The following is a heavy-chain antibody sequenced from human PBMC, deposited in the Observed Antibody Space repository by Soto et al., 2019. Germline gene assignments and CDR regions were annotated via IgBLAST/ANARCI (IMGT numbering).Heavy chain of an antibody. CDR1: GFTFDDYT. D-gene: IGHD3-10*01. V-gene: IGHV3-43*01. CDR2: ISWDGGST. CDR3: AKDRAYGSGSPYDAFDI. Sequence: EVQLVESGGVVVQPGGSLRLSCAASGFTFDDYTMHWVRQAPGKGLEWVSLISWDGGSTYYADSVKGRFTISRDNSKNSLYLQMNSLRTEDTALYYCAKDRAYGSGSPYDAFDIWGQGTMVTVSS. J-gene: IGHJ3*02.